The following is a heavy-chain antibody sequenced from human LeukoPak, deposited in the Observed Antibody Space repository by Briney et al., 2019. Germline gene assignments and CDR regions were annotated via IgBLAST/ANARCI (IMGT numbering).Heavy chain of an antibody. V-gene: IGHV4-59*08. CDR2: IYYTGST. J-gene: IGHJ4*02. CDR1: GGSISSYY. CDR3: ARVYYYGSGSYYNTGFFDY. D-gene: IGHD3-10*01. Sequence: SETLSLTCIVSGGSISSYYWSWIRQPPGKGLEWIGYIYYTGSTNYNPSLKSRVTISVDTSKNQLSLKLRSVTAADTAVYYCARVYYYGSGSYYNTGFFDYWGQGTLVTVSS.